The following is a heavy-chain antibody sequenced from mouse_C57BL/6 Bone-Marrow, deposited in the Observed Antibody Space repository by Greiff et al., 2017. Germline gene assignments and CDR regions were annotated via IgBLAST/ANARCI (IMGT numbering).Heavy chain of an antibody. J-gene: IGHJ2*01. CDR2: ISSGRSTI. D-gene: IGHD1-1*01. Sequence: EVKLVESGGGLVKPGGSLKLSCAASGFTFSDYGMHWVRQAPEKGLEWVAYISSGRSTIYYADTVKGRFTISRDNAKNTLFLQMTSLRSEDTAMYYCARFSSVGYFDYWGQGTTLTVSS. V-gene: IGHV5-17*01. CDR3: ARFSSVGYFDY. CDR1: GFTFSDYG.